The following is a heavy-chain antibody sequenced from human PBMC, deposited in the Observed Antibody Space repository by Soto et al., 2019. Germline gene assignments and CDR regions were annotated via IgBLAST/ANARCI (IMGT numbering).Heavy chain of an antibody. CDR1: GFTFSTYW. Sequence: EVQLVESGGGLVLPGGTLRLSCAASGFTFSTYWMTWVRQAPGRGLEWVANIKHDGSEKYYLDSVRGRFTVSRDNARHSLSLRMTSLSGDDTAVYYCARVGGSSYGQIDSWGQGTLVFVSS. D-gene: IGHD5-18*01. CDR2: IKHDGSEK. J-gene: IGHJ4*02. V-gene: IGHV3-7*03. CDR3: ARVGGSSYGQIDS.